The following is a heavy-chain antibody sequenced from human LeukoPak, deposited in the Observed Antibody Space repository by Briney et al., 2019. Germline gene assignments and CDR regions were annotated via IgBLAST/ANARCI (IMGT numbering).Heavy chain of an antibody. CDR3: ARVAGVAYYYYGMDV. D-gene: IGHD3-3*01. V-gene: IGHV1-69*04. CDR2: IIPILGIA. J-gene: IGHJ6*02. Sequence: ASVKVSCKASGGTFSSYAISWVRQAPGQGLEWMGRIIPILGIANYAQKFQGRVTITADKSTSTAYMELRSLRSDDTAVYYCARVAGVAYYYYGMDVWGQGTTVTVSS. CDR1: GGTFSSYA.